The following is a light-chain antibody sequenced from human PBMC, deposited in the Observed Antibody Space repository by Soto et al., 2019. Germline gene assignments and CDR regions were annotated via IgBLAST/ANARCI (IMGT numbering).Light chain of an antibody. CDR2: KAS. Sequence: DIQMTQSPSTLSASIGDRVTITCRASQNINHWLAWYQQKPGKAPKLLIYKASSLEGGVPSRFSGSASGTEFTRTISSLQPDDFATYYCQHYDGWPWTFGQGTNLEIK. J-gene: IGKJ1*01. V-gene: IGKV1-5*03. CDR1: QNINHW. CDR3: QHYDGWPWT.